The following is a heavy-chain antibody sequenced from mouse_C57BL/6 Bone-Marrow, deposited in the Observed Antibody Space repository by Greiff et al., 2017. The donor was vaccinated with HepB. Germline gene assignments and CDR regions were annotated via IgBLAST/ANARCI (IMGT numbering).Heavy chain of an antibody. CDR3: AKTLLLSYAMDY. CDR1: GFSLTSYG. Sequence: VQLQQSGPGLVQPSQSLSITCTVSGFSLTSYGVHWVRQSPGKGLEWLGVLWRGGSTDYNAAFMSRLSITTDNSKSQVFFKMTSLQADDTAIYYCAKTLLLSYAMDYWGQGTSVTVSS. V-gene: IGHV2-5*01. J-gene: IGHJ4*01. CDR2: LWRGGST. D-gene: IGHD1-2*01.